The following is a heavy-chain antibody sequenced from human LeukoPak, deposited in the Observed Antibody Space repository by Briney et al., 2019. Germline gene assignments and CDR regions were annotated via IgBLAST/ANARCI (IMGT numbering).Heavy chain of an antibody. CDR3: ARARGEEAIDS. D-gene: IGHD3-10*01. CDR2: INHSGTT. J-gene: IGHJ4*02. V-gene: IGHV4-34*01. CDR1: GGSFSGYY. Sequence: SSEILSLTCAVYGGSFSGYYWTWIRQLPEKGLEWIGEINHSGTTNYNPSLKSRVIVSVDTSKNQFSLKLTSVTAADTAVYFCARARGEEAIDSCGQGTLVTVSS.